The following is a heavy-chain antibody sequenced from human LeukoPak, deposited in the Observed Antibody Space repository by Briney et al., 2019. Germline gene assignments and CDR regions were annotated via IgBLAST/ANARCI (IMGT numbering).Heavy chain of an antibody. J-gene: IGHJ5*02. CDR1: GDSVSSNSAA. D-gene: IGHD4-17*01. Sequence: SQTLSLTRAISGDSVSSNSAAWNWIRQSPSRGLEWLGRTYYRSKWYNDYAVSVKSRITINPDTSKNQFSLQLNSVTPEDTAVYYCARVFDYGDYADNWFDPWGQGTLVTVSS. V-gene: IGHV6-1*01. CDR3: ARVFDYGDYADNWFDP. CDR2: TYYRSKWYN.